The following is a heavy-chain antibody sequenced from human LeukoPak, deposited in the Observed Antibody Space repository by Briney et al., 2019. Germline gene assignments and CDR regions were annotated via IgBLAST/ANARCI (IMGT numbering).Heavy chain of an antibody. CDR3: ASPHPSRLDPYYFDY. CDR2: IYYSGSS. Sequence: SETLSLTCAVYGGSISSSSYYWGWIRQPPGKGLEWIGSIYYSGSSYYNPSLKSRVTISVDTSKNQFSLKLSSVTAADTAVYYCASPHPSRLDPYYFDYWGQGTLVTVSS. CDR1: GGSISSSSYY. V-gene: IGHV4-39*01. J-gene: IGHJ4*02. D-gene: IGHD6-19*01.